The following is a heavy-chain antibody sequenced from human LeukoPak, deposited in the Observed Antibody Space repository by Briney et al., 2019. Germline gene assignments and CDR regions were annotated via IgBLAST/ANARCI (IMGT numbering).Heavy chain of an antibody. Sequence: VGSLRLSCAASGFTFSSYEMNWVRQAPGKGLEWVSYISRTGTTIYYADSVKGRFTISRDNAKNSLYLQMNSLRAEDTAVYYCARVYYYDSGSRRFDYWGQGTLVTVS. J-gene: IGHJ4*02. D-gene: IGHD3-10*01. CDR3: ARVYYYDSGSRRFDY. CDR1: GFTFSSYE. CDR2: ISRTGTTI. V-gene: IGHV3-48*03.